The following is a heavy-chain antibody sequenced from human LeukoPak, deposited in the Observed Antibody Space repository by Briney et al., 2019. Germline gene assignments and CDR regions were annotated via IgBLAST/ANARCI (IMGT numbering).Heavy chain of an antibody. J-gene: IGHJ4*02. CDR2: TSSDGSNN. CDR1: GFTFNSYA. CDR3: ARDRYSSGWYGDLDC. V-gene: IGHV3-30-3*01. Sequence: GGSLRLSCAASGFTFNSYAMHWVRQAPGKGLEWVAVTSSDGSNNYYADSVKGRFTISRDNSNNTLYLQLNSLRADDTAVYYCARDRYSSGWYGDLDCWGQGTLVTVSS. D-gene: IGHD6-19*01.